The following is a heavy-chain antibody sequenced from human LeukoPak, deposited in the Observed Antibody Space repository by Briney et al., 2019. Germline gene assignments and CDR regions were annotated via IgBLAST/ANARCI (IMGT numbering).Heavy chain of an antibody. J-gene: IGHJ4*02. CDR1: GGSFSGYY. D-gene: IGHD4-17*01. Sequence: SETLSLTCAVYGGSFSGYYWSWIRQPPGKGLEWIGGINHSGSTNYNPSLKSRVTISVDTSKNQFSLKLSSVTAADTAVYYCVGADYAGYYFDYWGQGTLVTVSS. V-gene: IGHV4-34*01. CDR3: VGADYAGYYFDY. CDR2: INHSGST.